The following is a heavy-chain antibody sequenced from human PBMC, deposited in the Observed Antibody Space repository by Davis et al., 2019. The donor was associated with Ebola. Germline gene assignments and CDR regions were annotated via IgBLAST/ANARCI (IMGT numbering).Heavy chain of an antibody. CDR1: GGSFSGYY. Sequence: PSETLSLTCAVYGGSFSGYYWSWIRQPPGKGLEWIGEINHSGSTNYNPSLKSRVTISVDTSKNQFSLKLSSVTAADTAVYYCAGREYSSSSPFDYWGQGTLVTVSS. J-gene: IGHJ4*02. V-gene: IGHV4-34*01. D-gene: IGHD6-6*01. CDR3: AGREYSSSSPFDY. CDR2: INHSGST.